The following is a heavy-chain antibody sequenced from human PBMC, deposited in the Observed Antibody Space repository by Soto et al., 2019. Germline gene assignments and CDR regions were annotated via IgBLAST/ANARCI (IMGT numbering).Heavy chain of an antibody. CDR2: IYPGDSDT. V-gene: IGHV5-51*01. J-gene: IGHJ5*02. D-gene: IGHD2-2*01. Sequence: GESLKLSCKGSGFSFTSYWIGWVRQMPGKGLEWMGIIYPGDSDTRYSPSFPGQATIYADKSIRNAYLQWSRLAASDTAMHYCPRRLRLGYQRLRSSNWFDPWGQGTLVTGSS. CDR1: GFSFTSYW. CDR3: PRRLRLGYQRLRSSNWFDP.